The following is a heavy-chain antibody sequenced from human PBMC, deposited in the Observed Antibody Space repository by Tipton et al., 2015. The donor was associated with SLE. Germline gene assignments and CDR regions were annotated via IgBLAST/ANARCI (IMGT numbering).Heavy chain of an antibody. CDR2: IRYVGSNK. CDR3: TKDRTRIVPVDAFDI. J-gene: IGHJ3*02. Sequence: GSLRLFCAASGFTFSSYGMHWVRQAPGKGLEWVAFIRYVGSNKYYADSVKGRFTISRDNSKNTLYLQMDSLRPEDTAMYYCTKDRTRIVPVDAFDIWGQGTMVTVSS. D-gene: IGHD2-8*01. CDR1: GFTFSSYG. V-gene: IGHV3-30*02.